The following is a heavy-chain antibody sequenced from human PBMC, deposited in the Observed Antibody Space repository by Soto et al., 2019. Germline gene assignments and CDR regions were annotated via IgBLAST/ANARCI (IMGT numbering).Heavy chain of an antibody. D-gene: IGHD3-3*01. CDR2: IKSKTDGGTT. CDR1: GLTFSNAW. CDR3: TETIRVLEWLLDDY. J-gene: IGHJ4*02. V-gene: IGHV3-15*01. Sequence: PGGSLRLSCAASGLTFSNAWMSWVRQAPGKGLEWVGRIKSKTDGGTTDYAAPVKGRFTISRDDSKNTLYLQMNSLKTEDTAVYYCTETIRVLEWLLDDYWGQGTLVTVSS.